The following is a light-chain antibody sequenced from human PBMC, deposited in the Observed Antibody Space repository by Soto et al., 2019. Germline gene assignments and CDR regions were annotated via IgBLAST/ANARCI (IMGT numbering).Light chain of an antibody. J-gene: IGKJ2*01. V-gene: IGKV3-11*01. CDR2: DAS. Sequence: EIVLTQSPATLSLSPGERATLSCRASKSVSSYLAWYQQKPGQAPRLLIYDASNRATGIPARFSGSGSGTDFTLTISSLEPEDFAVYYCQQRSNWRPYTFGQGTKLEI. CDR1: KSVSSY. CDR3: QQRSNWRPYT.